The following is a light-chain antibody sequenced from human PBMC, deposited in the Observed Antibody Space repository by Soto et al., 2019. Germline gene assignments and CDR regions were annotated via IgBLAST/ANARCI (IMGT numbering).Light chain of an antibody. CDR3: QQYVSSPWA. Sequence: DIQMTQSPSTLSGSVGDRVTITCRASQTISSWLAWYQQKPGKAPKLLIYKASTLKSGVPSRFSGSGSGTDFTLTISRLEPEDFAVYYCQQYVSSPWAFGQGTKVDI. J-gene: IGKJ1*01. CDR1: QTISSW. CDR2: KAS. V-gene: IGKV1-5*03.